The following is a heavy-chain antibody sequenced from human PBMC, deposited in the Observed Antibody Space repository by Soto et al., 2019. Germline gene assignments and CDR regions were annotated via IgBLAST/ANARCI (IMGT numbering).Heavy chain of an antibody. Sequence: ASVKVSCKASGYSFPSYGITWVRQAPGQGLEWMGWISAYNGDTERAQKFQGRVTMTTVTSTSTAYMELGGLTSDDTAVYYCARGPLRELILGFDPWGQGTLVTVS. CDR1: GYSFPSYG. V-gene: IGHV1-18*04. CDR2: ISAYNGDT. D-gene: IGHD1-26*01. J-gene: IGHJ5*02. CDR3: ARGPLRELILGFDP.